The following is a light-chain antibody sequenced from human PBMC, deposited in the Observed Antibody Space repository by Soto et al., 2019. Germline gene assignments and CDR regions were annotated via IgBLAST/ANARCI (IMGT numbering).Light chain of an antibody. CDR1: QSVSSN. Sequence: IVMTQSPPTLSVSPGERATLSCRASQSVSSNLAWYQQKPGQAPRLLIYGTSTRATGIPARFSGSGSGTEFTLTISSLQSEDFAVYYCHQYNNWPPITFGQGTRLEIK. J-gene: IGKJ5*01. CDR3: HQYNNWPPIT. V-gene: IGKV3-15*01. CDR2: GTS.